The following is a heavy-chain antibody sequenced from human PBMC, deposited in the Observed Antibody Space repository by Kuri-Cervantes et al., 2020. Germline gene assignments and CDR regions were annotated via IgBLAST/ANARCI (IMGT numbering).Heavy chain of an antibody. J-gene: IGHJ4*02. Sequence: GESLKISCKGSGYSFTSYWIGWVRQMPGKGLEWMGIIYPGDSDTRYSPSFQGQVTISADKSISIAYLQMNSLKTEDTAVYYCTRVELAFSVGGVLNYWGQGTLVTVSS. CDR3: TRVELAFSVGGVLNY. D-gene: IGHD1-7*01. CDR1: GYSFTSYW. CDR2: IYPGDSDT. V-gene: IGHV5-51*01.